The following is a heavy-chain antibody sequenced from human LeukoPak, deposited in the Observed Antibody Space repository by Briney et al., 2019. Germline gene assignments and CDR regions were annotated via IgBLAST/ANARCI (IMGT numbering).Heavy chain of an antibody. CDR1: GFTFSSYA. D-gene: IGHD3-10*01. CDR3: ARDLGHTSGLDY. V-gene: IGHV3-33*08. CDR2: IWYDGSNK. Sequence: GGSLRLSCGASGFTFSSYAMSWVRQAPGKGLEWVAVIWYDGSNKYYADSVKGRFTISRDNSKNTLYLQMNSLRAEDTAVYYCARDLGHTSGLDYWGQGTLVTVS. J-gene: IGHJ4*02.